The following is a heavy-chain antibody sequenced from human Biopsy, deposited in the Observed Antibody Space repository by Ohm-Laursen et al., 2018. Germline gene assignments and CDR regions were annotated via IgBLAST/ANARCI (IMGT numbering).Heavy chain of an antibody. CDR3: ARVRGGFLEWFDY. D-gene: IGHD3-3*01. Sequence: GTLSLTCTVSGESMGTYYWTWIRQPPGKGLVWIASIYYSGTTNKNPSLKSRVTISVDTSKRQFYLELSSVTAADTAIYYCARVRGGFLEWFDYWGQGTLITVSS. V-gene: IGHV4-59*01. J-gene: IGHJ5*01. CDR2: IYYSGTT. CDR1: GESMGTYY.